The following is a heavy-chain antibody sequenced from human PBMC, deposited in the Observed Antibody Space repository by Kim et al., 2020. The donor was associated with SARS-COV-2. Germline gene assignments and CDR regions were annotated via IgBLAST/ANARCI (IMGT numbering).Heavy chain of an antibody. CDR1: GFTFSSYA. D-gene: IGHD3-10*01. CDR3: AKTLRGVRGVPKGRFDY. CDR2: ISGSGGST. V-gene: IGHV3-23*01. J-gene: IGHJ4*02. Sequence: GGSLRLSCAASGFTFSSYAMSWVRKVPGKGLEWVSAISGSGGSTYYADSVKGRFTISRDNSKNTLYLQMNSLRAEDTAVYYCAKTLRGVRGVPKGRFDYWGQGTLVTVSS.